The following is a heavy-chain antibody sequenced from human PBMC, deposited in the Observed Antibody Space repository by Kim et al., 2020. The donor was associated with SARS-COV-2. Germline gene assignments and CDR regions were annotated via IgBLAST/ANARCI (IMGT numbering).Heavy chain of an antibody. V-gene: IGHV3-21*01. CDR2: ISSSSSYI. Sequence: GGSLRLSCAASGFTFSSYSMNWVRQAPGKGLEWVSSISSSSSYIYYADSVKGRFTISRDNAKNSLYLQMNSLRAEDTAVYYCARVLAVVVRSGYGMDVWGPGTTVTVSS. CDR3: ARVLAVVVRSGYGMDV. D-gene: IGHD2-15*01. CDR1: GFTFSSYS. J-gene: IGHJ6*02.